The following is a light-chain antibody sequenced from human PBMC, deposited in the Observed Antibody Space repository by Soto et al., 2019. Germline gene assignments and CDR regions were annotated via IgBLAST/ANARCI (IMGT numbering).Light chain of an antibody. Sequence: DINLTQSPTFLPASVGDRVPITCRASQGISTYLAWYQQKPGKAPNLLIYTASTLQTGVPSRFSGSAFGTEFTLTISSLQPEDFATYYCQQLAGFPITFGQGTRLETK. V-gene: IGKV1-9*01. J-gene: IGKJ5*01. CDR1: QGISTY. CDR3: QQLAGFPIT. CDR2: TAS.